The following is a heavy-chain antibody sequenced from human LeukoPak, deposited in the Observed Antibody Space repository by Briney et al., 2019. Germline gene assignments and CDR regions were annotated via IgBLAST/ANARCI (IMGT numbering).Heavy chain of an antibody. D-gene: IGHD5-24*01. Sequence: GGSLRLSCAASGFIFNNYWMHWVRQVPGKGLEWLSRVDGDGTGTSYADSVKGRFTISRDNAKNTLNLQMNSLRVEDTAVYYCAREDKATINFDYWGQGTLVTVSS. CDR3: AREDKATINFDY. CDR1: GFIFNNYW. V-gene: IGHV3-74*01. J-gene: IGHJ4*02. CDR2: VDGDGTGT.